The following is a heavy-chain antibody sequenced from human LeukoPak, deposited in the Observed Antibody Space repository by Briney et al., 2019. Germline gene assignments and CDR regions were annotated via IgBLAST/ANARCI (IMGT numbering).Heavy chain of an antibody. V-gene: IGHV1-58*02. J-gene: IGHJ6*03. Sequence: GTSVKVSCKASGFPFTSSAMQWVRQARGQRLEWIGWIVVGSGNTNYAQKFQERVTITRDMSTSTAYMELSSLRSEGTAVYYCAASHFYDFWSGRNYYYYMDVWGKGTTVTVSS. CDR2: IVVGSGNT. CDR3: AASHFYDFWSGRNYYYYMDV. D-gene: IGHD3-3*01. CDR1: GFPFTSSA.